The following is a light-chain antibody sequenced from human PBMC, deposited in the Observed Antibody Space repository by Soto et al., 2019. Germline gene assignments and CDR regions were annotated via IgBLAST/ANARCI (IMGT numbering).Light chain of an antibody. CDR1: SSDVDDYRY. CDR3: CSYVTTPEI. CDR2: DGT. V-gene: IGLV2-11*01. J-gene: IGLJ1*01. Sequence: QSVLAQPRSVSGSPGQLLTISCTGTSSDVDDYRYVSWYQQYPGKAPKLVIYDGTKRPSGVPDRLSGSNSGNTSSLTISGLQAVDEADYYCCSYVTTPEIFGTGTKVTVL.